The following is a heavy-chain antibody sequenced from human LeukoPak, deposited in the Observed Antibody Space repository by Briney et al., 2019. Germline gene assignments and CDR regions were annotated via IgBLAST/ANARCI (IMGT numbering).Heavy chain of an antibody. CDR2: MSPNSGDT. V-gene: IGHV1-8*01. CDR3: ARGPPNWGYDY. D-gene: IGHD7-27*01. J-gene: IGHJ4*02. Sequence: EASVTVSCKASGYTFTSYDFNWVRQATGQRPEWMGWMSPNSGDTGYAQKFQDRVTMTRNTSISTAYMGLSSLRSDDTAVYYCARGPPNWGYDYWGPGTLVTVSS. CDR1: GYTFTSYD.